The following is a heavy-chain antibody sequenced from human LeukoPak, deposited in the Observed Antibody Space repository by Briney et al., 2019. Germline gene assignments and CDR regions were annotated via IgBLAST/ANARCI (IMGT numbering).Heavy chain of an antibody. CDR3: AKALATRHMDV. V-gene: IGHV3-21*01. CDR1: GFTFSSYS. Sequence: GGSLRLSCAASGFTFSSYSMNWVRQAPGKGLEWVSSISSSSSYIYYADSVKGRFIISRDNAKNSLYLQMSSLRAEDTAVYYCAKALATRHMDVWGQGTTVTVSS. CDR2: ISSSSSYI. J-gene: IGHJ6*02.